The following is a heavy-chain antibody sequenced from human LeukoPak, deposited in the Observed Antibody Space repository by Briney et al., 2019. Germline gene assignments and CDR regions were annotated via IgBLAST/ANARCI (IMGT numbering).Heavy chain of an antibody. CDR2: IYYSGST. V-gene: IGHV4-39*07. D-gene: IGHD2-15*01. Sequence: PSETLSLTCTVSGGSISSSSYYWGWIRQPPGKGLEWIGSIYYSGSTYYNPSLKSRVTISVDTSKNQFSLKLSSVTAADTAVYYCARTESGRTEYFQHWGQGTLVTVSS. J-gene: IGHJ1*01. CDR1: GGSISSSSYY. CDR3: ARTESGRTEYFQH.